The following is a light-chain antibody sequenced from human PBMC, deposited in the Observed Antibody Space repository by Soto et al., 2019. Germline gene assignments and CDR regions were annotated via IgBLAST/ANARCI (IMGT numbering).Light chain of an antibody. CDR3: QHYDTSPAWT. J-gene: IGKJ1*01. V-gene: IGKV3-20*01. Sequence: IVLTQSPGTLSVSVGETATLSCTASQSVDSSSLAWYQQKPGQAPRLLIYGASSRATGIPDRFSGSGSGTDFTLTVSRLEPEDFAVYYCQHYDTSPAWTFGQGTKVDIK. CDR1: QSVDSSS. CDR2: GAS.